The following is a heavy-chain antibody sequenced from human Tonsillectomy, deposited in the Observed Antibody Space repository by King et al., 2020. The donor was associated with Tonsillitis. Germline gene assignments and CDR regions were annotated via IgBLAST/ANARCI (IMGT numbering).Heavy chain of an antibody. CDR2: IYYAGST. V-gene: IGHV4-39*01. Sequence: QLQESGPGPVKPPETLSLTCTVSGGSISRSIYYWAWIRQPPGKGLEWIGGIYYAGSTSYNPSLKTRVTISVDTSKKQFSLKRSAVTAADTAVYYCARQESSGWPGYFDYWGRGIQVTVSS. CDR1: GGSISRSIYY. D-gene: IGHD6-19*01. CDR3: ARQESSGWPGYFDY. J-gene: IGHJ4*02.